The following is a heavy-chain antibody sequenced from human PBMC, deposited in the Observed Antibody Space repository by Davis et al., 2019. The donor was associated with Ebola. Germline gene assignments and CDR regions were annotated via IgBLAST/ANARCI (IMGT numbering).Heavy chain of an antibody. CDR2: IYYSGST. Sequence: MPSETLSLTCTVSGGSISSSSYYWGWIRQPPGKGLEWIGSIYYSGSTYYNPSLKSRVTISVDTSKNQFPLKLSSVTAADTAVYYCARRDSYYDSSGYYPFDYWGQGTLVTVSS. CDR1: GGSISSSSYY. J-gene: IGHJ4*02. CDR3: ARRDSYYDSSGYYPFDY. V-gene: IGHV4-39*01. D-gene: IGHD3-22*01.